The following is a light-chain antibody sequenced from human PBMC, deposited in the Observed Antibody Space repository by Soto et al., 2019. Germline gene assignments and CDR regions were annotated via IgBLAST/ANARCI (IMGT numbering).Light chain of an antibody. CDR1: QAISYF. Sequence: IQLTQSPSSLSASVGDRVTLTCRASQAISYFLAWYQQKPGKAPELLIYGASTLQSGVPSRFSGNGSGTDFTLTISSLQPEDYATYYCQQFKTYPQITFGQGTRLEIK. CDR3: QQFKTYPQIT. J-gene: IGKJ5*01. V-gene: IGKV1-9*01. CDR2: GAS.